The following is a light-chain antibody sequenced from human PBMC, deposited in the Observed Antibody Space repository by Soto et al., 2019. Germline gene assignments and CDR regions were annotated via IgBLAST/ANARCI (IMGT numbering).Light chain of an antibody. Sequence: EIVLTQSPATLSVSPGERATLSCRASQRISNKLAWYQPKPGQAPRLLIYDSNTRATGIPARFSGSGSVTDFALTISSLQSEYFVVYYWQQYNNGPPAYTFGQGTKLDFK. CDR2: DSN. CDR1: QRISNK. V-gene: IGKV3D-15*01. CDR3: QQYNNGPPAYT. J-gene: IGKJ2*01.